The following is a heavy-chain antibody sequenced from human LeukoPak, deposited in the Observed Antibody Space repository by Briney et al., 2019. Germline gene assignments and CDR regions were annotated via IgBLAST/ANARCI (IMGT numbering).Heavy chain of an antibody. CDR2: INSDGSST. Sequence: GGSLRLSCAASGFTFSRNGMTWVRQAPGKGLVWVSRINSDGSSTSYADSVKGRFTISRDNAKNTLYLQMNSLRAEDTAVYYCARGRANTMIVVPNNWFDPWGQGTLVTVSS. CDR1: GFTFSRNG. D-gene: IGHD3-22*01. CDR3: ARGRANTMIVVPNNWFDP. J-gene: IGHJ5*02. V-gene: IGHV3-74*01.